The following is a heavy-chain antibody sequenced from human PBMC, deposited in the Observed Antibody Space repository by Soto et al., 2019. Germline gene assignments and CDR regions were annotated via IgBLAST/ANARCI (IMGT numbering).Heavy chain of an antibody. D-gene: IGHD1-26*01. J-gene: IGHJ5*02. Sequence: ASVKVSCKASGGTFSSYAISWVRQAPGQGLEWMGGIIPILGTANYAQKFQGRVTITADESTSTAYMELSSLRSEDTAVYYCARDPFQNSGSHYNWFDPWGQGTLVTVSS. CDR2: IIPILGTA. V-gene: IGHV1-69*13. CDR1: GGTFSSYA. CDR3: ARDPFQNSGSHYNWFDP.